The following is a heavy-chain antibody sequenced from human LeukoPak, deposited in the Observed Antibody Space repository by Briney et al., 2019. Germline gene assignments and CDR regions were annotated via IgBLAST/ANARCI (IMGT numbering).Heavy chain of an antibody. CDR3: ARRELLSTPDAFDI. V-gene: IGHV4-39*01. D-gene: IGHD3-10*01. Sequence: SETLSLTCTVSGGSISSSSYYWGWIRQPPGKGLEWIGSIYYSGSTYYNPSLKSRVTISVDTSKNQFSLKVSSVTAADTVVYYCARRELLSTPDAFDIWGQGTMVTVSS. CDR2: IYYSGST. J-gene: IGHJ3*02. CDR1: GGSISSSSYY.